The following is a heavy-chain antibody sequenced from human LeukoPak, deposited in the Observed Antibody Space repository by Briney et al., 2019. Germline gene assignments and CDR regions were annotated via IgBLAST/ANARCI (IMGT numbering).Heavy chain of an antibody. CDR3: ARGQGTVTTH. V-gene: IGHV4-34*01. Sequence: SETLSFTCAVSGGSFSGYYWTWIRQPPGEGLEWIGEINHSGSANYNPSLKSRVTISLDTSKNQFSLKLSSVTAADTAVYYCARGQGTVTTHWGQGTLVTVSS. J-gene: IGHJ4*02. D-gene: IGHD4-17*01. CDR1: GGSFSGYY. CDR2: INHSGSA.